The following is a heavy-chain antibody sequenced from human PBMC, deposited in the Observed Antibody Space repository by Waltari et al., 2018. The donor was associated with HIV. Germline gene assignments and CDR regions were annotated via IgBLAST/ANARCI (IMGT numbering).Heavy chain of an antibody. J-gene: IGHJ6*02. Sequence: EVQLVESGGGLVQPGRSLRLSCAASGFTFDAYAMHWVRQAPGKGLEWVSTIIWNMGSMVYAESVKGRFTISRDNAKNSLYLQMNSLRAEDTALYYCAKETLGGLGMDVWGQGTTVTVSS. V-gene: IGHV3-9*01. CDR1: GFTFDAYA. CDR2: IIWNMGSM. D-gene: IGHD3-16*01. CDR3: AKETLGGLGMDV.